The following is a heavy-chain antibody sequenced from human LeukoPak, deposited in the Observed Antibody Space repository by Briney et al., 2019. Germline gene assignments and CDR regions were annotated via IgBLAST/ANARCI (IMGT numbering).Heavy chain of an antibody. D-gene: IGHD1-1*01. CDR1: GFTFSSYA. CDR3: AKLATWNDGY. Sequence: GGSLRLSCAASGFTFSSYAMSWVRQAPGKGLEWVSAISGSGVGTYYADSAKGRFTISRDNSKNTLYLQMNSLRAEDTAIYYCAKLATWNDGYWGQGTLVTVSS. J-gene: IGHJ4*02. CDR2: ISGSGVGT. V-gene: IGHV3-23*01.